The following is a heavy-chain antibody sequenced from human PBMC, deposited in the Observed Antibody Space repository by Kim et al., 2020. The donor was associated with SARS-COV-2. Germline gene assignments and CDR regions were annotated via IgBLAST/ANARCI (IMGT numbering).Heavy chain of an antibody. J-gene: IGHJ4*02. V-gene: IGHV6-1*01. Sequence: YNDYAVSVKRRITINPDTSKNQFSLQLNSVTPEDTAVYYCARVSSSTLDYWGQGTLVTVSS. CDR2: YN. CDR3: ARVSSSTLDY. D-gene: IGHD6-13*01.